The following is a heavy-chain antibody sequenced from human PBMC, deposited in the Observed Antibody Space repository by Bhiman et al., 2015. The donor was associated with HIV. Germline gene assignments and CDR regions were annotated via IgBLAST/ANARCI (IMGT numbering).Heavy chain of an antibody. J-gene: IGHJ4*02. CDR1: GFTFSSYA. CDR3: ARQKVGFDY. Sequence: QVQLVESGGGVVQPGRSLRLSCAASGFTFSSYAMHWVRQAPGKGLEWVAVISYDGSNKYYADSVKGRLTISRDNSKNTLYLQMNSLRAEDTGVYYCARQKVGFDYWGQGTLVTVSS. CDR2: ISYDGSNK. V-gene: IGHV3-30*04.